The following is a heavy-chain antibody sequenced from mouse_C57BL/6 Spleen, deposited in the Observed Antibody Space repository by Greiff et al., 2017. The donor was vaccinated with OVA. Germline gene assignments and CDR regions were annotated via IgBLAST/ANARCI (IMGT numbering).Heavy chain of an antibody. CDR2: FNPGSGGT. D-gene: IGHD1-1*01. Sequence: VQLQQSGAELVRPGTSVKVSCKASGYAFTNYLIEWVKQRPGQGLEWIGVFNPGSGGTNYNEKFKGKATLTADKSSSTAYMQLSSLTSEDSAVYFCARGYGSSYDAMDYWGQGTSVTVSS. CDR3: ARGYGSSYDAMDY. V-gene: IGHV1-54*01. CDR1: GYAFTNYL. J-gene: IGHJ4*01.